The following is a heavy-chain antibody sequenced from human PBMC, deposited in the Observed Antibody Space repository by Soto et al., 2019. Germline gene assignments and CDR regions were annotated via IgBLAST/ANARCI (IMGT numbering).Heavy chain of an antibody. D-gene: IGHD1-1*01. CDR2: IYNSGRT. CDR1: GGSISSYY. Sequence: QVQLQESGPGLVKPSDTLSLTCTVSGGSISSYYWSWIRQPPGKGLEWIGYIYNSGRTNYNPSLKSRVTISVDTSKNQFSLKLSSVTAADTAVYYCARRYGYSFDYWGQGTLVTVSS. V-gene: IGHV4-59*08. J-gene: IGHJ4*02. CDR3: ARRYGYSFDY.